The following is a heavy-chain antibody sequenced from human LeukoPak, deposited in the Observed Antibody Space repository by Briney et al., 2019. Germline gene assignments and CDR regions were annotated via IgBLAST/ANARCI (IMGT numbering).Heavy chain of an antibody. V-gene: IGHV4-4*02. CDR1: GGSISSSNW. J-gene: IGHJ4*02. D-gene: IGHD4-11*01. CDR2: IYHSGST. CDR3: ARADYQGEAGHFDY. Sequence: KLSGTLSLTCAVSGGSISSSNWWSWVRQPPGKGLEWIGEIYHSGSTNYNPSLKSRVTISVDKSKNQFSLKLSSVTAADTAVYYCARADYQGEAGHFDYWGQGTLVTVSP.